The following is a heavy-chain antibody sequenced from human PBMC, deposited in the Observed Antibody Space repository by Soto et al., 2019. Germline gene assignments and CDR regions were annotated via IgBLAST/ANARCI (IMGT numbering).Heavy chain of an antibody. CDR1: GYTLTSYG. V-gene: IGHV1-18*01. Sequence: QVQLVQSGAEVKKPGASVKVSCKASGYTLTSYGISWVRQAPGQGLEWMGWISAYNGNTNYAQKLQGRVTMTTDTSTSTAYMELRSLRSDDTAVYYCARDRDTAMANYYYYGMDVWGQGTTVTVSS. CDR2: ISAYNGNT. D-gene: IGHD5-18*01. J-gene: IGHJ6*02. CDR3: ARDRDTAMANYYYYGMDV.